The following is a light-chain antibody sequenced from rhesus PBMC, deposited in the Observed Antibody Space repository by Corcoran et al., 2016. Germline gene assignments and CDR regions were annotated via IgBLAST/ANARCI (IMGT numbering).Light chain of an antibody. J-gene: IGLJ1*01. CDR3: CSYTTSSTYI. CDR1: SSDVGGYNY. Sequence: QSAPTQPPSVSGSPGQSFTISCTGTSSDVGGYNYVSWYQQHPGKAPKLMIYEVSKRPSGVSDRFSGSKSGNTASLTISGLQAEDEADYYCCSYTTSSTYIFGAGTRLTVL. CDR2: EVS. V-gene: IGLV2S7*01.